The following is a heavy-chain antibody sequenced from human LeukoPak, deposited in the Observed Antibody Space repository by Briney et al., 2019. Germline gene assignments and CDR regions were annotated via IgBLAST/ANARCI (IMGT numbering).Heavy chain of an antibody. J-gene: IGHJ6*03. Sequence: SQTLSLTCTVSGGSISSGSYYWSWIRQPAGKGLEWIGRIYTSGSTNYNPSLKSRVTISVDTSKNQFSLKLSSVTAADTAVYYCARGILKYLRPAYYYMDVWGKGTTVTVSS. V-gene: IGHV4-61*02. CDR1: GGSISSGSYY. CDR2: IYTSGST. D-gene: IGHD2-2*01. CDR3: ARGILKYLRPAYYYMDV.